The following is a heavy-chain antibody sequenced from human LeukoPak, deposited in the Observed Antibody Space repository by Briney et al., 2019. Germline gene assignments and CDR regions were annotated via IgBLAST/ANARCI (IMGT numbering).Heavy chain of an antibody. J-gene: IGHJ4*02. CDR2: IRYDGNNK. CDR1: GFAFSTYG. D-gene: IGHD6-19*01. Sequence: GGSLRLSCAASGFAFSTYGLHWVRQAPGKGLEWVAFIRYDGNNKHYADSVKGRFTISRDNSKKTLYLQMDSLRTEDTAVYYCAKDLPGQWPTVFDYWGQGTLVSVSS. CDR3: AKDLPGQWPTVFDY. V-gene: IGHV3-30*02.